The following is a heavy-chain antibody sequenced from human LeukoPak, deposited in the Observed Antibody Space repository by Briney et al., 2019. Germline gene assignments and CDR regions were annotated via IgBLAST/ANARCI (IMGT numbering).Heavy chain of an antibody. CDR1: GFTFSTYA. Sequence: GGSLRLSCAAYGFTFSTYAMSWVRQAPGEGLEWVSGISDRGVRTHYADSVKGRFTISRDNSKNTLYLQMNSLRAEDTAVYHCASGSYYEDYFDYWGQGILVTVSS. D-gene: IGHD1-26*01. CDR3: ASGSYYEDYFDY. V-gene: IGHV3-23*01. J-gene: IGHJ4*02. CDR2: ISDRGVRT.